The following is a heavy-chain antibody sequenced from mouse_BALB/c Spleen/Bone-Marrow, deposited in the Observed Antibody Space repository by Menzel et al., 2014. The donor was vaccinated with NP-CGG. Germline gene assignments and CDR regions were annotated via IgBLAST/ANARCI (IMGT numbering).Heavy chain of an antibody. V-gene: IGHV1-54*01. CDR1: GYAFTNYL. Sequence: VKLLESGAEVVRPGTSVKVSCKASGYAFTNYLIEWVKQRPGQGLEWIGVINPGSGGTNYNEKFKGKATLTADKSSSTAYMQFSSLTSDDSAVYFCARLQRGGFYTMDYWGQGTSVTVSS. D-gene: IGHD6-1*01. CDR3: ARLQRGGFYTMDY. CDR2: INPGSGGT. J-gene: IGHJ4*01.